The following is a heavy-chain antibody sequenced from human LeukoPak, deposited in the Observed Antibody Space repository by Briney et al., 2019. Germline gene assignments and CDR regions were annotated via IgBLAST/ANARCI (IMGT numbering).Heavy chain of an antibody. Sequence: SETLSLTCTVSGGSISSSNYYWGWIRQPPGKGLEWIGSIYYSGSTSYNPPLKSRVTISVDTSKNQFSLKLSSVTAADTAVYYCARNFSSGWFDYWGQGTLVTVSS. CDR3: ARNFSSGWFDY. CDR2: IYYSGST. CDR1: GGSISSSNYY. V-gene: IGHV4-39*07. J-gene: IGHJ4*02. D-gene: IGHD6-19*01.